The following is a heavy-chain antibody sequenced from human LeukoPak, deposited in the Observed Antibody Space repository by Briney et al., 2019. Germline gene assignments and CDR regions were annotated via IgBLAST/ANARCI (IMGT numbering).Heavy chain of an antibody. CDR1: GFTVSSNY. J-gene: IGHJ6*02. Sequence: GGSLRLSCAASGFTVSSNYMSWVRQAPGKGLEWVSAISGSGGSTYYADSVKGRFTISRDNSKNTLYLQMNSLRAEDTAVYYCAKDTRRNYDFWSGLDYYYYYGMDVWGQGTTVTVSS. CDR3: AKDTRRNYDFWSGLDYYYYYGMDV. CDR2: ISGSGGST. D-gene: IGHD3-3*01. V-gene: IGHV3-23*01.